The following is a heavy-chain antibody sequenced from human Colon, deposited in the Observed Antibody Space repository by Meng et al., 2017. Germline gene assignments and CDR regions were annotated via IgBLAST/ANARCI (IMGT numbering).Heavy chain of an antibody. CDR2: IFQSGST. D-gene: IGHD1-14*01. V-gene: IGHV4-4*02. Sequence: QGSVHGSGTPAGLLSLTSAVSGVSISSASWWGWVRQPPGKGLEWIGEIFQSGSTNYNPSLKSRVTISVDKSKNHLSLSLSSVTAADTAVYYCAKAAAYNLDIWGQGTLVTVSS. CDR1: GVSISSASW. J-gene: IGHJ4*02. CDR3: AKAAAYNLDI.